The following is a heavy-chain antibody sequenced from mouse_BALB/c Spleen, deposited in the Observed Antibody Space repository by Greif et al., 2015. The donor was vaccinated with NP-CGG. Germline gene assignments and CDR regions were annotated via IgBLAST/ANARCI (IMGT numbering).Heavy chain of an antibody. CDR2: IWAGGST. CDR1: GFSLTSYG. Sequence: QVQLQQSGPGLVAPSQSLSITCTVSGFSLTSYGVHWVRQPPGKGLEWLGVIWAGGSTNYNSALMSRLSISKDNSKSQVFLKMNSLQTDDTAMYYCARGRSMITYYFDYWGQGTTLTVSS. D-gene: IGHD2-4*01. J-gene: IGHJ2*01. V-gene: IGHV2-9*02. CDR3: ARGRSMITYYFDY.